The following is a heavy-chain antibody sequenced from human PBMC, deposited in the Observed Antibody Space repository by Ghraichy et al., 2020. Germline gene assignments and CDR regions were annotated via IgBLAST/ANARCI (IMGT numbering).Heavy chain of an antibody. CDR1: GFSLSTSGVG. D-gene: IGHD2-15*01. J-gene: IGHJ5*02. Sequence: SGPTLVKPTQTLTLTCTFSGFSLSTSGVGVGWIRQPPGKALEWLALIYWDDDKRYSPSLKSRLTITKDTSKNQVVLTMTNMDPVDTATYYCAHRTYCSGGSCYSGIWFDPWGQGTLVTVSS. V-gene: IGHV2-5*02. CDR3: AHRTYCSGGSCYSGIWFDP. CDR2: IYWDDDK.